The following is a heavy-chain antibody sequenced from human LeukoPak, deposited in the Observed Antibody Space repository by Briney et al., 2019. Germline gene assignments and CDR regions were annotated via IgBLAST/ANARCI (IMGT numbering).Heavy chain of an antibody. J-gene: IGHJ4*02. CDR3: ARGNVAY. Sequence: GGSLRLSCSGSGFIFSSYTIHWVRQAPGKGLEYVSAISGNGGGTYYADSVKGRFTISRDNSKNTLYLQMSSLRAEDTAVYYCARGNVAYWGQGTLVTVSS. CDR2: ISGNGGGT. D-gene: IGHD3-10*01. CDR1: GFIFSSYT. V-gene: IGHV3-64D*06.